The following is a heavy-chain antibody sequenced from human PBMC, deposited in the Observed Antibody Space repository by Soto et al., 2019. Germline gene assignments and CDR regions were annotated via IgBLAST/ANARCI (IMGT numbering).Heavy chain of an antibody. CDR3: ARGGDSLDAFDI. CDR2: ISDYNGNT. Sequence: ASVKVSCKASGGTFSSYGISWVRQTPGQGLEWMGWISDYNGNTNYAQKFRGRVTMTTDTSTTTAYMELRSLRSDDTAVYYCARGGDSLDAFDIWGQGTMVTVSS. V-gene: IGHV1-18*01. D-gene: IGHD3-3*01. CDR1: GGTFSSYG. J-gene: IGHJ3*02.